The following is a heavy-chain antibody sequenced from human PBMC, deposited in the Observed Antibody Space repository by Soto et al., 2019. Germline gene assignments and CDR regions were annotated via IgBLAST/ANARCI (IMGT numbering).Heavy chain of an antibody. J-gene: IGHJ4*02. CDR3: AWADDYGGNRLYY. Sequence: QVQLVESGGGVVQPGRSLRLSCAASGFTFSSYGMHWVRQAPGKGLEWVAVIWYDGSNKYYADSVKGRFTISRDNSKNTLYLQMNSLRAEDTAVYYCAWADDYGGNRLYYWGQGTLVTVSS. V-gene: IGHV3-33*01. D-gene: IGHD4-17*01. CDR2: IWYDGSNK. CDR1: GFTFSSYG.